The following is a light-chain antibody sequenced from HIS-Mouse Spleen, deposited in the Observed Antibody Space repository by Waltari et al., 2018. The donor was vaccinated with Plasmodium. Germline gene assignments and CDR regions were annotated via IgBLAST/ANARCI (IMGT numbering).Light chain of an antibody. V-gene: IGLV3-10*01. CDR2: EDS. CDR3: YSTDSSGNHRV. J-gene: IGLJ3*02. CDR1: ALPKKY. Sequence: SYELTQPPSVPVSPGQTARITCPGDALPKKYAYWYQRKAGQAPVLVIYEDSKRPSGIPEGFSGSSSGTMATLTISGAQVEDEADYYCYSTDSSGNHRVFGGGTKLTVL.